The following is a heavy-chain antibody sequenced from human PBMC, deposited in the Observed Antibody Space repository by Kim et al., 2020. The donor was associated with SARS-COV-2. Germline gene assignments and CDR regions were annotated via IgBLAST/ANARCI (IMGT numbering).Heavy chain of an antibody. J-gene: IGHJ4*02. Sequence: SETLSLTCAVYGGSFSGYYWSWIRQPPGKGLEWIGEINHSGSTNYNPSLKSRVTISVDTSKNQFSLKLSSVTAADTAVYYCARGPLRRPLAHTFDYWGQGTLVTVSS. CDR2: INHSGST. V-gene: IGHV4-34*01. CDR3: ARGPLRRPLAHTFDY. CDR1: GGSFSGYY. D-gene: IGHD2-8*01.